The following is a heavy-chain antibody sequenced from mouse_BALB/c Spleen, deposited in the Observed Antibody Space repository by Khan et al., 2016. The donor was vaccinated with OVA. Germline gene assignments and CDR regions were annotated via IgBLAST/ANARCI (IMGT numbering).Heavy chain of an antibody. CDR3: ADRAKK. CDR1: GLNIEDTY. CDR2: IDLPNGNT. D-gene: IGHD3-2*01. V-gene: IGHV14-3*02. Sequence: EVQLQQSGAELVKSGATVKWSCTASGLNIEDTYMHWLKQWPEQGLEGIGSIDLPNGNTKYDPKLQGMATITADPSSNPANPHLSSQTSGDTAGYYCADRAKKWGQGTSLTVSS. J-gene: IGHJ2*03.